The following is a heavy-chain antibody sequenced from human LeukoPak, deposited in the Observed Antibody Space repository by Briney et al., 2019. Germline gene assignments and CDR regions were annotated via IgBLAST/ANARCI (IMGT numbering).Heavy chain of an antibody. CDR2: IRSKAYGGTT. D-gene: IGHD6-19*01. CDR1: GFTFGDYG. Sequence: GGSLRLSCTASGFTFGDYGMNWVRRAPGKGLEWVGFIRSKAYGGTTEYAASVKGRFTISRDDSKTIAYLQMNSLKTEDTAVYFCTRIGHSSGWYNWFDPWGQGTLVAVSS. J-gene: IGHJ5*02. V-gene: IGHV3-49*04. CDR3: TRIGHSSGWYNWFDP.